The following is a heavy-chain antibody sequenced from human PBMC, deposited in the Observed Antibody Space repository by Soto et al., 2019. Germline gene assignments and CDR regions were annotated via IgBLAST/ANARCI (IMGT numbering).Heavy chain of an antibody. D-gene: IGHD3-3*01. CDR2: IKSKTDGGTT. CDR3: TTPRDDFWSGGDYYGMDV. J-gene: IGHJ6*02. CDR1: GFTFSNAW. Sequence: EVQLVESGGGLVKPGGSLRLSCAASGFTFSNAWMNWVRQAPGKGLEWVGRIKSKTDGGTTDYAAPVKGRFTISRDDSTNTLYLQMTSLKAEDTAVYYCTTPRDDFWSGGDYYGMDVWGQGTTVTVSS. V-gene: IGHV3-15*07.